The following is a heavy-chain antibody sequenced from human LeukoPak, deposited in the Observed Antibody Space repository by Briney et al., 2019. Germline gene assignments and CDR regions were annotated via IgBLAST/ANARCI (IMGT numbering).Heavy chain of an antibody. D-gene: IGHD5-18*01. CDR1: GFTFSPYA. J-gene: IGHJ4*02. CDR3: AKRIQSAMATGY. Sequence: GGSLRLSCAASGFTFSPYAMSWVRKAPGKGLEWVSDINGSGGSTYYADSVKGRFTISRDNSKNTLYLQMNSLRAEDTAVYYCAKRIQSAMATGYWGQGTLVTVSS. V-gene: IGHV3-23*01. CDR2: INGSGGST.